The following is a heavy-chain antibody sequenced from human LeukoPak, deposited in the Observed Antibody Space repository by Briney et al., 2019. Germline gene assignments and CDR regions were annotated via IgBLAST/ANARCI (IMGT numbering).Heavy chain of an antibody. D-gene: IGHD6-13*01. V-gene: IGHV4-34*01. CDR1: GGSFSGYY. Sequence: SETLSLTCAVYGGSFSGYYWSWIRQPPGKGQEWIGEIDHSGSTNYNPSLKSRVTISVDTSKNQFSLKLSSVTAADTAVYYCARGLIAAAGRINWFDPWGQGTLVTVSS. CDR2: IDHSGST. J-gene: IGHJ5*02. CDR3: ARGLIAAAGRINWFDP.